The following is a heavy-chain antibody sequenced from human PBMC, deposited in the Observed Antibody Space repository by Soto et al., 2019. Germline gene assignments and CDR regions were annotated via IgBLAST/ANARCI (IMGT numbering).Heavy chain of an antibody. CDR3: SKDSRAVWGFDY. J-gene: IGHJ4*02. V-gene: IGHV3-30*18. D-gene: IGHD6-19*01. CDR2: ISYDGSNK. CDR1: GFTFSSYG. Sequence: QVQLVESGGGVVQPGRSLRLSCAASGFTFSSYGMHWVRQAPGKGLEWVAVISYDGSNKYYADSVKGRFTISRDSSKNTLYLQMNSLRAEDTAGYYCSKDSRAVWGFDYWGQGTLVTVSS.